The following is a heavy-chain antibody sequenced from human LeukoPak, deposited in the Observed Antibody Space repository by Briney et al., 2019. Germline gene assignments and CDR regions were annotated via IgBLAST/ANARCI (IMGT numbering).Heavy chain of an antibody. Sequence: GASVKVSCKASGYTFTSYYMHWVRQAPGQGLEWMGIINPSGGSTSYAQKFQGRVTMTRDTSTSTVYMELSSLRSEDTAVYYCARSLTRPMVRGARGVHFDYWGQGTLVTVSS. CDR1: GYTFTSYY. D-gene: IGHD3-10*01. CDR3: ARSLTRPMVRGARGVHFDY. V-gene: IGHV1-46*01. CDR2: INPSGGST. J-gene: IGHJ4*02.